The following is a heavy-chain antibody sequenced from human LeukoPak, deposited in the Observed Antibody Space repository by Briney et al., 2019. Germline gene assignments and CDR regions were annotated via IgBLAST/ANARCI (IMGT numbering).Heavy chain of an antibody. Sequence: GGSLRLSCAASGFTFSTYSMNWVRQAPGKGLEWVSIISGGGGTFYADSVKGRFTISRDNSKNTLYLQMNSLRAEDTAVYYCAGRDRGYYYGMDVWGQGTTVTVSS. CDR2: ISGGGGT. CDR1: GFTFSTYS. CDR3: AGRDRGYYYGMDV. J-gene: IGHJ6*02. D-gene: IGHD6-25*01. V-gene: IGHV3-53*01.